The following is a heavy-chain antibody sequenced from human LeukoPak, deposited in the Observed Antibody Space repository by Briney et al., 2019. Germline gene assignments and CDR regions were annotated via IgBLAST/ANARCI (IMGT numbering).Heavy chain of an antibody. V-gene: IGHV3-48*03. CDR1: GFTFNNCE. CDR2: ISGSGSTI. CDR3: ASGRGFTVTKTIYDY. D-gene: IGHD4-17*01. J-gene: IGHJ4*02. Sequence: GGSLRLSCAVSGFTFNNCEMNWVRQAPGKGLEWVSYISGSGSTISYADSVRGRFTISRDNAKNPLYLQMNSLRAEDTAVYYCASGRGFTVTKTIYDYWGQGTLVTVSS.